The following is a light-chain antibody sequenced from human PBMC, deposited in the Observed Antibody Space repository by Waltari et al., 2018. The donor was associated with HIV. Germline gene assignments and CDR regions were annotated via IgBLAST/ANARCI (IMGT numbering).Light chain of an antibody. Sequence: QSVLTQPPSTSAAPGQKVTISCSGSSSNIGDNSVSWYQHLPATAPHLPIYENNTRPSGIPDRFSGSKSGTSATLGITGRQTGDEADYYCGTWDSSLSAGVFGGGTKLTVL. J-gene: IGLJ2*01. CDR1: SSNIGDNS. V-gene: IGLV1-51*02. CDR2: ENN. CDR3: GTWDSSLSAGV.